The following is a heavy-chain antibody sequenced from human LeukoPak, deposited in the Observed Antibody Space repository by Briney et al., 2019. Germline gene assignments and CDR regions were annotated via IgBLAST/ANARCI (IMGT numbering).Heavy chain of an antibody. CDR3: ARDDFPPGGSGWYGPDRY. Sequence: SETLSLTCTVSGGSISSSSYYWGWIRQPPGKGLEWIGSIYYSGSTYYNPSLKSRVTISVDTSKNQFSLKLSSVTAADTAVYYCARDDFPPGGSGWYGPDRYWGQGTLVTVSS. J-gene: IGHJ4*02. CDR1: GGSISSSSYY. V-gene: IGHV4-39*02. D-gene: IGHD6-19*01. CDR2: IYYSGST.